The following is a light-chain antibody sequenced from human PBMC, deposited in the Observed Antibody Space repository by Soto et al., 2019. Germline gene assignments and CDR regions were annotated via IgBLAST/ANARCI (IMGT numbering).Light chain of an antibody. Sequence: QSVLTQPRSVSGSPGQSVTFSCTGTSSDVGAYIYVSWYQQHPGKAPKLIIYDVIKRPSGVPDRFSGSKSVNTASLTISARTAEDEADYYFCSYAGSYTHVLGTGTKVSVL. J-gene: IGLJ1*01. CDR2: DVI. CDR1: SSDVGAYIY. CDR3: CSYAGSYTHV. V-gene: IGLV2-11*01.